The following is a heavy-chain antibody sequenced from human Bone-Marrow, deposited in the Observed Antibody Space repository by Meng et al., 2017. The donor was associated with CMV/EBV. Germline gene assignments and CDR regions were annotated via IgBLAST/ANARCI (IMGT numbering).Heavy chain of an antibody. CDR1: C. Sequence: CMHWVRQAPGQGLEWMGIINPSGGSTSYAQKFQGRVTMTRDTSTSTVYMELSSLRSEDTAVYYCARDPVSLLYRGGQHYYYYYGMDVWGQGTMVTVSS. V-gene: IGHV1-46*01. D-gene: IGHD2-2*02. CDR3: ARDPVSLLYRGGQHYYYYYGMDV. CDR2: INPSGGST. J-gene: IGHJ6*02.